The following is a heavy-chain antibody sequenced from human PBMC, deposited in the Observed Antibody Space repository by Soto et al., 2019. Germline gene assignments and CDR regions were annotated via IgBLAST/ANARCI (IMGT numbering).Heavy chain of an antibody. CDR1: GGPFSGYY. D-gene: IGHD1-7*01. CDR3: ARDQRYNWNYVRHYYGMDV. V-gene: IGHV4-34*01. J-gene: IGHJ6*02. Sequence: SETLSLTCAVYGGPFSGYYWSWIRQPPGKGLEWIGEINHSGSTNYNPSLKSRVTISVDTSKNQFSLKLSSVTAADTAVYYCARDQRYNWNYVRHYYGMDVWGQGTTVTVSS. CDR2: INHSGST.